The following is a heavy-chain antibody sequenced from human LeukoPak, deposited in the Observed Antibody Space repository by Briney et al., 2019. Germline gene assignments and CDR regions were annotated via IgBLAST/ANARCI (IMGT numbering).Heavy chain of an antibody. CDR1: GFTFSSYA. CDR2: ISGSGGST. J-gene: IGHJ4*02. D-gene: IGHD3-10*01. Sequence: GGSLRLSCAASGFTFSSYAISWVRQAPGKGLEWVSAISGSGGSTYYADSVKGRFTISRDNSKNTLYLQMNSLRAEDTAVYYCAKVLLWFGEPPYYFDYWGQGTLVTVSS. CDR3: AKVLLWFGEPPYYFDY. V-gene: IGHV3-23*01.